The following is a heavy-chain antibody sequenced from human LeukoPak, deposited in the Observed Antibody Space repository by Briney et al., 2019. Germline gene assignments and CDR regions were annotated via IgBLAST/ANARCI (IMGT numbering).Heavy chain of an antibody. Sequence: SETLSLTCTVSGGSISSYYWSWLRQSPGKGLAWIGYSYNSGSTNYKPSLKSRVSISVDTSKNQSSLKLSSVTAADTAVYYCERSAIDAFDSWGQGTMVTVSS. CDR3: ERSAIDAFDS. J-gene: IGHJ3*02. CDR1: GGSISSYY. CDR2: SYNSGST. D-gene: IGHD6-25*01. V-gene: IGHV4-59*08.